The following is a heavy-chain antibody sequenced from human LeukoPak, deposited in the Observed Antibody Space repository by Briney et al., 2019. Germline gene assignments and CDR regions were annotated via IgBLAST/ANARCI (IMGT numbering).Heavy chain of an antibody. J-gene: IGHJ4*02. CDR3: TRSLDY. CDR1: GSIPFNSYS. V-gene: IGHV3-7*02. CDR2: IKPDGSEI. Sequence: GGSLRLSCAASGSIPFNSYSMSWVRQAPGKGLEWVANIKPDGSEIYYVDAVKGRFTISRDNAKNSLYLQMNSLRAEDTAVYYCTRSLDYWGQGTLVTVSS. D-gene: IGHD2-15*01.